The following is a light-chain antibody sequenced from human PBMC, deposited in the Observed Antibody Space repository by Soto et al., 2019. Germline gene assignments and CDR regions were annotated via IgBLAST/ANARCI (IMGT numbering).Light chain of an antibody. CDR3: SSYTGSNTLIYV. CDR2: DVS. Sequence: QSALTQPASVSGSPGXXXXXXCTGTSXDVGGYNYVSWYQQHPGKAPKVIIYDVSNRPSGVSNRFSASKSGNTASLTISGLQAEDEGYYYCSSYTGSNTLIYVFGTGTQLTVL. CDR1: SXDVGGYNY. V-gene: IGLV2-14*03. J-gene: IGLJ1*01.